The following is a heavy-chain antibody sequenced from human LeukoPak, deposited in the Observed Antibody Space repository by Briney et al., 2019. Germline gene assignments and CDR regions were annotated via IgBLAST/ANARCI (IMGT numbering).Heavy chain of an antibody. CDR1: GGSITSYY. J-gene: IGHJ4*02. D-gene: IGHD3-16*01. CDR3: ARDPSFTAGDFDY. V-gene: IGHV4-59*01. CDR2: IYYSGST. Sequence: SDTLSLTCTVSGGSITSYYWSWIRQPPGKGLEWVGYIYYSGSTNYNPSLKSRVAISVDTSKNQFSLRLSSVTAADTAVYYCARDPSFTAGDFDYWGQGTLVTVSS.